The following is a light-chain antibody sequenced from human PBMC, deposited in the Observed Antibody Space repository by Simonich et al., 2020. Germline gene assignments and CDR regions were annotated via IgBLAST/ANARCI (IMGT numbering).Light chain of an antibody. CDR2: WAS. J-gene: IGKJ3*01. Sequence: IVMTQSPDSLAVSLGERATINGNSSPRVLYSSNNKNYLAWYQQKPGQPPKLHIYWASTRESGVPDRFSGSGSGTDFTLTISSLQAEDVAVYYCQQYYSTPFTFGPGTKVDIK. CDR3: QQYYSTPFT. V-gene: IGKV4-1*01. CDR1: PRVLYSSNNKNY.